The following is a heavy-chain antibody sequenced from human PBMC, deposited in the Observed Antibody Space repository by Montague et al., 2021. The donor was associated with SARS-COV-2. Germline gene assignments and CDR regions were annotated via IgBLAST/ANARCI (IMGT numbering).Heavy chain of an antibody. Sequence: SETLSLTCAVDGGSLSGSYWSWIRQAPGKGLEWIGEIDQSRSTNYNPSLTGRVTMSLDKSKNLFSLNLRSVTAADTAVYFCAKGGETPYFGSPRRWFDPWGQGALVIVSS. CDR1: GGSLSGSY. CDR3: AKGGETPYFGSPRRWFDP. D-gene: IGHD3-9*01. CDR2: IDQSRST. V-gene: IGHV4-34*01. J-gene: IGHJ5*02.